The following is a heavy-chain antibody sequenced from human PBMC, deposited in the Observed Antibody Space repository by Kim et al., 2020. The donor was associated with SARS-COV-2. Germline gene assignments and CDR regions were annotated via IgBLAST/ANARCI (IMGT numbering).Heavy chain of an antibody. J-gene: IGHJ6*02. Sequence: ASVKVSCKVSGYTLTELSMHWVRQAPGKGLEWMGGFDPEDGETIYAQKLQGRVTMTEDTSTDTAYRELSSLRSEDTAVYYCATAVAVAGTSSEYYYYYGMDAWAQGTTVIVSS. CDR1: GYTLTELS. D-gene: IGHD6-19*01. CDR3: ATAVAVAGTSSEYYYYYGMDA. V-gene: IGHV1-24*01. CDR2: FDPEDGET.